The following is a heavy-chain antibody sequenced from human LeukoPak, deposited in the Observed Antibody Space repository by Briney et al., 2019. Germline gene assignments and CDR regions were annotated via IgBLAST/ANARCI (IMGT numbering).Heavy chain of an antibody. CDR1: GYTFTSYG. CDR3: ARVGLRYFDWLLSWFDP. CDR2: ISAYNGNT. Sequence: ASVKVSCKASGYTFTSYGISWVRQAPGQGLELMGWISAYNGNTNYAQKLQGRVTMTTDTSTSTAYMELRSLRSDDTAVYYCARVGLRYFDWLLSWFDPWGQGTLVTVSS. D-gene: IGHD3-9*01. V-gene: IGHV1-18*01. J-gene: IGHJ5*02.